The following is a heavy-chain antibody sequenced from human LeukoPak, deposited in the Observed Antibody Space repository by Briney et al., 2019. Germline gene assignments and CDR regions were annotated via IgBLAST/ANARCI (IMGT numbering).Heavy chain of an antibody. D-gene: IGHD3-22*01. CDR2: IYSGGSI. CDR1: GFTVSSNY. V-gene: IGHV3-53*01. J-gene: IGHJ6*02. Sequence: PGGSLKLSCAASGFTVSSNYMSWVRQAPGKGLGWGSVIYSGGSIYYAASVKGRFTISRDNSRNTLDLQMNSLKVEDAAVYYCARVSLGTTRSGYYYYGMDVWGQGTTVTVSS. CDR3: ARVSLGTTRSGYYYYGMDV.